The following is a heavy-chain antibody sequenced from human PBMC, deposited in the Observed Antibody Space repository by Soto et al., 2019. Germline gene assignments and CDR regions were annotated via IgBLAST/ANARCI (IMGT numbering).Heavy chain of an antibody. J-gene: IGHJ4*02. D-gene: IGHD3-3*01. CDR3: ASITIFGVVITSFDY. CDR1: GGSISSSSYY. Sequence: SETLSLTCTVSGGSISSSSYYWGWIRQPPGKGLEWIGSIYYSGSTYYNPSLKSRVTISVDTSKNQFSLKLSSVTAADTAVYYCASITIFGVVITSFDYWGQGTLVTVSS. V-gene: IGHV4-39*01. CDR2: IYYSGST.